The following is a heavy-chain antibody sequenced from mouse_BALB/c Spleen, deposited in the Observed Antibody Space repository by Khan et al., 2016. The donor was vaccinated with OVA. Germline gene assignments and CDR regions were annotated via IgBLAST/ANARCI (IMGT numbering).Heavy chain of an antibody. Sequence: VQLQESGPELKKPGETVKISCKASGYTFTNYGINWVKQAPGKGLKWMGWINTNTGEPTYAEEFKERFAFSLETSASTAYLQLNNLKNEDTATYFCARGNYYGSNSWFAYWGQGTLVTVSA. J-gene: IGHJ3*01. V-gene: IGHV9-3*02. CDR3: ARGNYYGSNSWFAY. CDR2: INTNTGEP. D-gene: IGHD1-1*01. CDR1: GYTFTNYG.